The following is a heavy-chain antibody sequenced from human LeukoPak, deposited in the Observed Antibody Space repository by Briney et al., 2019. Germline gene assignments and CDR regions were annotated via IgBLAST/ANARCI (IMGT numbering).Heavy chain of an antibody. D-gene: IGHD3-22*01. J-gene: IGHJ4*02. V-gene: IGHV4-61*01. CDR1: GGSVSSGSYY. CDR3: ATSYYYDSSGYYYGFDY. CDR2: IYYSGST. Sequence: SETLSLTCTVSGGSVSSGSYYWSWIRQPPGKGLEWIGYIYYSGSTNYNLSLKSRVTISVDTPKNQFSLKLSSVTAADTAVYYCATSYYYDSSGYYYGFDYWGQGTLVTVSS.